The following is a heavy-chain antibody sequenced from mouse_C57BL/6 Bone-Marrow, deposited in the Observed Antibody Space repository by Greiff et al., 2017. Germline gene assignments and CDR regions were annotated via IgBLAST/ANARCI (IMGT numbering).Heavy chain of an antibody. D-gene: IGHD1-1*01. CDR2: IGPASGST. J-gene: IGHJ4*01. CDR1: GYTFTNYY. Sequence: QVQLQQSGAELVKPGASVKISCKASGYTFTNYYINWVKQRPGQGLEWIGKIGPASGSTYYNEKFKGKATLTADKSSSTAYMQLSSLTSEDSAVXFCAGYYGSSYWNAMDYWGQGTSVTVSS. CDR3: AGYYGSSYWNAMDY. V-gene: IGHV1-77*01.